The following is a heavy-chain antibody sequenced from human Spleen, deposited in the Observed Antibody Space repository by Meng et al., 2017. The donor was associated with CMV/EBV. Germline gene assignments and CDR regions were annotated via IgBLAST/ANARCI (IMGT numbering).Heavy chain of an antibody. J-gene: IGHJ4*02. Sequence: AAVQVSCKASGYTFTKYDIIWVRQATGQGLEWVGWMNPNSGNTAYAQKFQGRVTLTRNTAISTAYMELSSLRSEDTAVYFCSSNGGGLDYWGQGTLVTVSS. CDR1: GYTFTKYD. D-gene: IGHD3-16*01. CDR3: SSNGGGLDY. V-gene: IGHV1-8*03. CDR2: MNPNSGNT.